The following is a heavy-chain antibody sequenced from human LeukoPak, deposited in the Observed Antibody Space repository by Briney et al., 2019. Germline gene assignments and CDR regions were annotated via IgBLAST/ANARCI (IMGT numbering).Heavy chain of an antibody. CDR2: INSDGSST. Sequence: GGSLRLSCAASGFTFSSYWMHWVRQAPGKGLVRVSRINSDGSSTSYADSVKGRSTISRDNAKNTLYLQMNSLRAEDTAVYYCARGGSGSYYPIDYWGQGTLVTVSS. CDR1: GFTFSSYW. J-gene: IGHJ4*02. D-gene: IGHD3-10*01. V-gene: IGHV3-74*01. CDR3: ARGGSGSYYPIDY.